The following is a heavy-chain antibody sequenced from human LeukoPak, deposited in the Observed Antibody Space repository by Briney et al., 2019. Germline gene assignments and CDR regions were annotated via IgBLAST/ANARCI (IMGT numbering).Heavy chain of an antibody. Sequence: SETLSLTCTVSGGSISSYYWSWIRQPGGKGLEWIGRIYTSGSTNYNPSLKSRVTMSVDTSKNQFSLKLSSVTAADTAVYYCAREIPYYDSSGYYFDYWGQGTLVTVSS. J-gene: IGHJ4*02. CDR3: AREIPYYDSSGYYFDY. V-gene: IGHV4-4*07. CDR1: GGSISSYY. D-gene: IGHD3-22*01. CDR2: IYTSGST.